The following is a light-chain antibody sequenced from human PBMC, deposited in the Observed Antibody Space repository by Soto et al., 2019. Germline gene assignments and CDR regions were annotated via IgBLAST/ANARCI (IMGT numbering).Light chain of an antibody. J-gene: IGKJ2*01. CDR2: GAS. Sequence: EIVLTQSPGTLSLSPGERATLSCRASQSVSSSYLAWYQQKPGQAPRLLIYGASSRATGIPDRFSGSGSGTHCSLTISRLEPEDFALYYCHQSGSSPYTFGQGTKLEIK. CDR1: QSVSSSY. CDR3: HQSGSSPYT. V-gene: IGKV3-20*01.